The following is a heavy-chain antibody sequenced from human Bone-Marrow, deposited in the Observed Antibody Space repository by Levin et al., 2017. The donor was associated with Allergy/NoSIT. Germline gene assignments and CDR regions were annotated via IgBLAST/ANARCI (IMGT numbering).Heavy chain of an antibody. J-gene: IGHJ4*02. Sequence: ASVKVSCKASGYTFASHGFSWVRQAPGQGLEWVGWISAYDGDTSYAQRLQGRVTMTTDTSTNTAYMELRSLSSDDTAVYYCARDTIAAGGLFGYWGQGSLVTVSS. CDR3: ARDTIAAGGLFGY. CDR2: ISAYDGDT. V-gene: IGHV1-18*01. CDR1: GYTFASHG. D-gene: IGHD6-13*01.